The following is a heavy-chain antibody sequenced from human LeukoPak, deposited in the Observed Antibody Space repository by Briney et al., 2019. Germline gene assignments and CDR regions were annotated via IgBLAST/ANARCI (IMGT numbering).Heavy chain of an antibody. CDR3: AKDKADDGYFDY. D-gene: IGHD1-1*01. V-gene: IGHV3-30*02. CDR1: GFTFTSHG. J-gene: IGHJ4*02. Sequence: SCKASGFTFTSHGISWVRQAPGKGLEWVAFIRYDGSNKFYADSVKGRFTISRDYSKNTLYLQMNSLRAEDTAVYYCAKDKADDGYFDYWGQGTLVTVSS. CDR2: IRYDGSNK.